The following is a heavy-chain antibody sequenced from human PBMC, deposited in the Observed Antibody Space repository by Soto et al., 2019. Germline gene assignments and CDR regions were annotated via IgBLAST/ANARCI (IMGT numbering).Heavy chain of an antibody. Sequence: EVQLLESVGGLVQPGGSLRLSCAASGFTFSSYAMSWVRQAPGKGLEWVSIIGVGGGDRYYPESVKGRFTISRENSRDTLYLEMNSLRDEDTAVYYCARVRFGELVWGQGTLVTVSS. CDR2: IGVGGGDR. CDR3: ARVRFGELV. V-gene: IGHV3-23*01. D-gene: IGHD3-10*01. CDR1: GFTFSSYA. J-gene: IGHJ4*02.